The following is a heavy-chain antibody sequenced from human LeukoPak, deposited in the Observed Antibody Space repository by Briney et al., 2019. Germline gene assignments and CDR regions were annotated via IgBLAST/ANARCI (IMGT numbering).Heavy chain of an antibody. CDR3: ARGKQQLVELDY. CDR2: IYPGDSDA. Sequence: KSGESLKISCKGSGYSFTSYWIAWVRQMPGKGLEWMGIIYPGDSDARYSPSFQGQVTISADKSISTAYLQWSSLKASDTALYYCARGKQQLVELDYWGQGTLVTVSS. V-gene: IGHV5-51*01. J-gene: IGHJ4*02. CDR1: GYSFTSYW. D-gene: IGHD6-13*01.